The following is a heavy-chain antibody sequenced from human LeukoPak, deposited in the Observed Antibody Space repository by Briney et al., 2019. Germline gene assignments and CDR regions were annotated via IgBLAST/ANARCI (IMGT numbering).Heavy chain of an antibody. CDR3: TRVQAAMRYFDL. CDR2: INHSGST. J-gene: IGHJ2*01. Sequence: SETLSLTCAVYGGSFSGYYWSWIRQPPGKGLEWIGEINHSGSTNYNPSLKSRVTISVDTSKNQFSLKLSSVTAADTAVYYCTRVQAAMRYFDLWGRGTLVTVSS. CDR1: GGSFSGYY. V-gene: IGHV4-34*01. D-gene: IGHD2-2*01.